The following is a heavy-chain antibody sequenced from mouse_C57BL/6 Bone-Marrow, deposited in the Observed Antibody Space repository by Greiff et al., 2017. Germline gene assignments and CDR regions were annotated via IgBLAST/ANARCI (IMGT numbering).Heavy chain of an antibody. D-gene: IGHD2-4*01. CDR1: GYTFTDYY. Sequence: EVQLQQSGPVLVKPGASVKMSCKASGYTFTDYYMTWVKQSHGKSLEWIGVINPYNGGTSYNQKFKGKATLTVDKSSSTAYMELNSLTSEDSAVYYCARSYDYGGFADWGKGTLVTVSA. J-gene: IGHJ3*01. CDR2: INPYNGGT. V-gene: IGHV1-19*01. CDR3: ARSYDYGGFAD.